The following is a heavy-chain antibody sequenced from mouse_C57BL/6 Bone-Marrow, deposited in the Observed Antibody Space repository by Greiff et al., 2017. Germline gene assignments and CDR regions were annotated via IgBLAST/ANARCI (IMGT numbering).Heavy chain of an antibody. CDR3: AGGGSSSHFDY. Sequence: VQLKQSGAELARPGASVKLSCTASGYTFTSYGISWVKQTTGQGLAWIGEICPRSGNTYYNEKFKGKATLTADKSSSTAYLELRSLKSEDSAVYFCAGGGSSSHFDYWGQGTTLTVSS. CDR1: GYTFTSYG. CDR2: ICPRSGNT. V-gene: IGHV1-81*01. D-gene: IGHD1-1*01. J-gene: IGHJ2*01.